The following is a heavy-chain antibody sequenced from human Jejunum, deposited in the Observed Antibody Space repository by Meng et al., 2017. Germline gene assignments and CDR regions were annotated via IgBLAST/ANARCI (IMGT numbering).Heavy chain of an antibody. J-gene: IGHJ4*02. CDR1: GDSLSSDNW. CDR3: ARKGGTYSTGHFPHFDY. V-gene: IGHV4-4*02. Sequence: QGRLQGSGPGLGKPSGTLPRTCAASGDSLSSDNWGSWVRQPPGKGPEWIGDIFRTGTSNYSPSLRSRVAIYMDKSKNQFSLSLNSVTAADTAVYYCARKGGTYSTGHFPHFDYWGQGTLVTVSS. D-gene: IGHD6-19*01. CDR2: IFRTGTS.